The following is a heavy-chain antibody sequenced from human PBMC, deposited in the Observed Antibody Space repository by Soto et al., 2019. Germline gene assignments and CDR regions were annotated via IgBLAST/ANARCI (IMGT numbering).Heavy chain of an antibody. V-gene: IGHV4-31*03. J-gene: IGHJ4*02. D-gene: IGHD6-13*01. CDR2: IYYSGST. Sequence: PSETHSHPCTVSGGSSGSGGYYWSWIRQHPGKGLEWSGYIYYSGSTYYNPSLKSRVTISVDTSKNQFSLKLSSVTAADTAVYYCAKVRAAAIFDYWGQGTLVTVSS. CDR1: GGSSGSGGYY. CDR3: AKVRAAAIFDY.